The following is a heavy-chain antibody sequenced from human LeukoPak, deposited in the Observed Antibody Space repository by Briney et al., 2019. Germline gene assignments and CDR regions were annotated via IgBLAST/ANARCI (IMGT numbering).Heavy chain of an antibody. Sequence: SVKVSCKASGGTFSSYAISWVRQAPGQGLEWMGGIIPIFGTAKYAQKFQGRVTITADESTSTAYMELSSLRSEDTAVYYCAREVEPLYYYYYMDVWGKGTTVTVSS. CDR2: IIPIFGTA. CDR3: AREVEPLYYYYYMDV. J-gene: IGHJ6*03. D-gene: IGHD5-24*01. CDR1: GGTFSSYA. V-gene: IGHV1-69*01.